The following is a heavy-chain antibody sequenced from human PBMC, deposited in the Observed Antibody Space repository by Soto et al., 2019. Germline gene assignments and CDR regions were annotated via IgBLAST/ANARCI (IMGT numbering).Heavy chain of an antibody. CDR2: IYHSGST. D-gene: IGHD2-2*01. CDR1: GYSISSGHY. Sequence: SETLSLTCAVSGYSISSGHYCGWIRQPPGKGLEWIGSIYHSGSTYYNPSLKSRVTISVDTSKNQFSLKLSSVTAADTAVYYCARLYCSSTSCYVWASGYFDYWGQGTLVTVSS. J-gene: IGHJ4*02. V-gene: IGHV4-38-2*01. CDR3: ARLYCSSTSCYVWASGYFDY.